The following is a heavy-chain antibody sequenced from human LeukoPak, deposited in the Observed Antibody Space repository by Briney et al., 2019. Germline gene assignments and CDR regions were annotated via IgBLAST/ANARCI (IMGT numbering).Heavy chain of an antibody. CDR2: ISTSSSTI. CDR3: ARDHHYSFDY. J-gene: IGHJ4*02. V-gene: IGHV3-48*01. Sequence: GGSLRLSCAASGFIFSTYSMNRVRQAPGKGLEWISYISTSSSTISYADSVKGRFTISSDIVKNSLYLQMNSLRAEDTAVYYCARDHHYSFDYWGQGTLVTVSS. CDR1: GFIFSTYS. D-gene: IGHD2-21*01.